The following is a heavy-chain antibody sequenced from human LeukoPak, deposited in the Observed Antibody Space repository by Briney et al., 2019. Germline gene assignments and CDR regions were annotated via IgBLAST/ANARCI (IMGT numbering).Heavy chain of an antibody. Sequence: SETLSLTCTVSGGSISSGGYYWSWIRQHPGKGLEWIRYIYYSGSTYYNPSLKSRVTISVDTSKNQFSLKLSSVTAADTAVYYCARVAPYRQFDYWGQGTLVTVSS. CDR3: ARVAPYRQFDY. J-gene: IGHJ4*02. CDR2: IYYSGST. CDR1: GGSISSGGYY. V-gene: IGHV4-31*03.